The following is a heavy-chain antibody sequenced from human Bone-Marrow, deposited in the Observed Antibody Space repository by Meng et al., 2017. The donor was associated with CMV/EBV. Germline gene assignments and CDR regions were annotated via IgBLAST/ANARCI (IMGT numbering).Heavy chain of an antibody. CDR1: GYSFNSYS. J-gene: IGHJ4*02. CDR2: INSGGENT. D-gene: IGHD2-21*01. Sequence: GESLKISCADSGYSFNSYSMSWVRQVPGKGLEWVSSINSGGENTHYADSVKGRFTISRDNSKNTLYLQLNNLRADDTAIYYCAAQKILGDLCGYWGQGPLVTGSS. CDR3: AAQKILGDLCGY. V-gene: IGHV3-23*01.